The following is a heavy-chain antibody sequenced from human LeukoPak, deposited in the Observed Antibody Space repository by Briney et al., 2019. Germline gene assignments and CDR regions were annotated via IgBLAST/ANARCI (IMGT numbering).Heavy chain of an antibody. D-gene: IGHD3-10*01. CDR3: ASAEGELLPHHYFDY. J-gene: IGHJ4*02. Sequence: ASVKVSCKASGYTFTGYYMHWVRQAPGQGLEWMGWINPNSGGTNYAQKFQGRVTMTRDTSISTAYMELSSLRSEDTAVYYCASAEGELLPHHYFDYWGQGTLVTVSS. CDR1: GYTFTGYY. V-gene: IGHV1-2*02. CDR2: INPNSGGT.